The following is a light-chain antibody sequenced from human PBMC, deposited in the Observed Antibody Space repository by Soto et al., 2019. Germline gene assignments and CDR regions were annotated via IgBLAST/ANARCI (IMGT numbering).Light chain of an antibody. Sequence: ETVLTQSPGTLSLSPGDRATLSCRAIQSVSSSYLAWYQQKPGQAPRLLIYDASRRATGIPDRFSGSGSGTDFTLTISRLEPEDFAVYYCQQYGSTPRTFGQGTKVDIK. V-gene: IGKV3-20*01. CDR2: DAS. CDR3: QQYGSTPRT. CDR1: QSVSSSY. J-gene: IGKJ1*01.